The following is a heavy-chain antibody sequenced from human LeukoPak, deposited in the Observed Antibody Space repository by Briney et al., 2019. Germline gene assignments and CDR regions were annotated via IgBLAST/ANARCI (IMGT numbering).Heavy chain of an antibody. V-gene: IGHV1-69*13. Sequence: EASVKVSCKASGGTFSSYAISWVRQAPGQGLEWMGGIIPIFGTANYAQKFQGRVTITADESTSTAYMELSSLRSEDTAVYYCARLYYGDYNWFDPWGQGTLVTVSS. CDR2: IIPIFGTA. CDR3: ARLYYGDYNWFDP. D-gene: IGHD4-17*01. J-gene: IGHJ5*02. CDR1: GGTFSSYA.